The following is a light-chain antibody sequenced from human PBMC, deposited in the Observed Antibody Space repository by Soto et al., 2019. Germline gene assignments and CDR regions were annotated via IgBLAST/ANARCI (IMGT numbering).Light chain of an antibody. J-gene: IGKJ1*01. V-gene: IGKV3-20*01. CDR1: QSVTSPF. CDR3: QQYGSSPRT. Sequence: EIWLTQSPGTLSLSPGEISTLSCRASQSVTSPFLAWYQQKPGQPPRLLIYSTSGRATGIPDRFSGSGSGTDFTLTISSLEPEDSAVYYCQQYGSSPRTFGQGTKVDIK. CDR2: STS.